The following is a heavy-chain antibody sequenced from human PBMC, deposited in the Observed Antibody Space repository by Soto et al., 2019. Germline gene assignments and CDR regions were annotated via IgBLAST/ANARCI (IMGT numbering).Heavy chain of an antibody. J-gene: IGHJ6*02. Sequence: ASVKVSCKASGYTFTSYYIHWVRQAPGQGLEWMGVFNPTGDTASYAQKLQGRVTMTRDTSTGTAYMELGSLRSEDTAVYYCARGGRIVDTGIGYYYYHAMDVWGQGTTVTVSS. D-gene: IGHD5-18*01. CDR3: ARGGRIVDTGIGYYYYHAMDV. V-gene: IGHV1-46*01. CDR1: GYTFTSYY. CDR2: FNPTGDTA.